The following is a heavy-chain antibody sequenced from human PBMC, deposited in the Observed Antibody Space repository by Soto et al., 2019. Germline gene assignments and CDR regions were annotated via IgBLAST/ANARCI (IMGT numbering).Heavy chain of an antibody. CDR2: ISYDGSNK. V-gene: IGHV3-30*18. J-gene: IGHJ3*02. CDR1: GFTFSSYG. D-gene: IGHD6-25*01. CDR3: ANQRPLFAGGYFDI. Sequence: GGSLRLSCAASGFTFSSYGMHWVRQAPGKGLEWVAVISYDGSNKYYADSVKGRFTISRDNSKNTLYLQMNSLRAEDTAVYYCANQRPLFAGGYFDIWGQGTMVTVSS.